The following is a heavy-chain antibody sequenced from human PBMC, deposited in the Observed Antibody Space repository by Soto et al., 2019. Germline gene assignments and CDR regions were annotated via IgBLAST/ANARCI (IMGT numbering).Heavy chain of an antibody. CDR1: GGSISSGGYY. V-gene: IGHV4-31*03. CDR3: ARGRKATNYFDY. Sequence: ASETLSLTCTVSGGSISSGGYYWSWIRQHPGKGLEWIGYIYYGGSTYYNPSLKSRVTISVDTSKNQFSLKLSSVTAADTAVYYCARGRKATNYFDYWGQGTLVTVSS. J-gene: IGHJ4*02. CDR2: IYYGGST.